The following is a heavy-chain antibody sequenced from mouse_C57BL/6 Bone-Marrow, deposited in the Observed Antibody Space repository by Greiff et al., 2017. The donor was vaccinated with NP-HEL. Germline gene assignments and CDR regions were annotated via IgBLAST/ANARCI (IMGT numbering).Heavy chain of an antibody. Sequence: EVQLQESGAELVKPGASVKLSCTASGFNIKDYYMHWVKQRTEQGLEWIGRIGPEDGETKYAPKFQGKATITADTSSNTAYLQLSSLTSEDTAVYYCASRQLRLRYYFDYWGQGTTLTVSS. J-gene: IGHJ2*01. D-gene: IGHD3-2*02. CDR2: IGPEDGET. CDR3: ASRQLRLRYYFDY. V-gene: IGHV14-2*01. CDR1: GFNIKDYY.